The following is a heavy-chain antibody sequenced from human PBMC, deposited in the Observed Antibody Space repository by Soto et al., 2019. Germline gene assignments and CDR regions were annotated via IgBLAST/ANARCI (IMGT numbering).Heavy chain of an antibody. CDR3: ARYDSTGWYVYFDY. Sequence: PSETLSVNCTVSGGSPKNYYWSWIRQPPGKGLEWIGYIYYDGTTNYNPSLKSRVTISVATSKNQFSLKLTSVTAADTAVYYCARYDSTGWYVYFDYWGQGNLVTVSS. CDR1: GGSPKNYY. CDR2: IYYDGTT. D-gene: IGHD6-19*01. V-gene: IGHV4-59*01. J-gene: IGHJ4*02.